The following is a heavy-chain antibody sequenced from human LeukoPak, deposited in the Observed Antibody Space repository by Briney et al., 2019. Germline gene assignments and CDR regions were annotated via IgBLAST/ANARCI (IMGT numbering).Heavy chain of an antibody. V-gene: IGHV3-23*01. J-gene: IGHJ4*02. CDR1: GFTFSSDA. CDR3: AKSKPYYYGSGSYYKNPFDD. CDR2: ISGSGGST. D-gene: IGHD3-10*01. Sequence: GGSLRLSCAASGFTFSSDAMSWVRQAPGKGLEWVSAISGSGGSTYYADSVKGRFTISRDNSKNTLYLQMNSLRAEDTALYYCAKSKPYYYGSGSYYKNPFDDWGQGTPVTVSS.